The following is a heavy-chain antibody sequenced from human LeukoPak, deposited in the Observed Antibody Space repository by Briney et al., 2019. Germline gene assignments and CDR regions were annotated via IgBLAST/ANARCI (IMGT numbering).Heavy chain of an antibody. J-gene: IGHJ4*02. Sequence: GGSLRLSCAASGFIVSSNYMTWVRQAPGKGLEWVSVIYSGGSTYYADSVKGRFTISRDNSKNTLYLQMNSLRAEDTAVYYCAKDSGVNYGSGSYFDYWGQGTLVAVSS. V-gene: IGHV3-66*02. CDR2: IYSGGST. CDR1: GFIVSSNY. CDR3: AKDSGVNYGSGSYFDY. D-gene: IGHD3-10*01.